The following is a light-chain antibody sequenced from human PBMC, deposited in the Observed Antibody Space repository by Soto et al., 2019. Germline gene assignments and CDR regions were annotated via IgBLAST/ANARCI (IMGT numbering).Light chain of an antibody. CDR2: GAS. J-gene: IGKJ1*01. CDR1: QSVSSN. CDR3: QHYNNWPPWT. V-gene: IGKV3-15*01. Sequence: IVMTQSPATLSVSPGERATLSCRASQSVSSNLAWYQQKPGQAPRHLIYGASTRATGIPARFSGSGSGTEFTLTISSRQSEDFAVYYCQHYNNWPPWTFGQGTKVEIK.